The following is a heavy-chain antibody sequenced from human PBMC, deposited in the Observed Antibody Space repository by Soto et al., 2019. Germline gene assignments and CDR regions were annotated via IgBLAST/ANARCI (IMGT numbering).Heavy chain of an antibody. CDR1: GGSISSYY. J-gene: IGHJ5*02. CDR2: IYYSGST. D-gene: IGHD3-9*01. V-gene: IGHV4-59*01. CDR3: ARGHILTGYYKPHNWFDP. Sequence: KPSETLSLTCTVSGGSISSYYWSWIRQPPGKGLEWIGYIYYSGSTNYNPSLKSRVTISVDTSKNQFSLKLSSVTAADTAVYYCARGHILTGYYKPHNWFDPWGQGTLVTVSS.